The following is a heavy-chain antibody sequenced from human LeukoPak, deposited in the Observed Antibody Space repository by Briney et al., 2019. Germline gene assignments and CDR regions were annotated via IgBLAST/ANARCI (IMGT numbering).Heavy chain of an antibody. CDR2: INSDGRST. V-gene: IGHV3-74*01. Sequence: GGSLRLSCVASGFTFSRYWMHWVRQAPGKGLVWVSRINSDGRSTNYADSVKGRFSISRDNAENTLYLQMNSLRVEDTAVYYCVRGADTGYSSDSWGRGTLVTVSS. CDR3: VRGADTGYSSDS. CDR1: GFTFSRYW. J-gene: IGHJ4*02. D-gene: IGHD3-9*01.